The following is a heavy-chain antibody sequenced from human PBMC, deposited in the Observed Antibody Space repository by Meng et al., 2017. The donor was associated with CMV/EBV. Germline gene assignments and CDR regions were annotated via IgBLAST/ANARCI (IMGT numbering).Heavy chain of an antibody. CDR3: AREAAAGTWYFDL. CDR2: IYSGGST. J-gene: IGHJ2*01. D-gene: IGHD6-13*01. V-gene: IGHV3-53*01. CDR1: GFTVSSNY. Sequence: GESLKISCAASGFTVSSNYMSWVRQAPGKGPEWVSVIYSGGSTYYADSVKGRFTISRDNSKNTLYLQMNSLRAEDTAVYYCAREAAAGTWYFDLWGRGTLVTVSS.